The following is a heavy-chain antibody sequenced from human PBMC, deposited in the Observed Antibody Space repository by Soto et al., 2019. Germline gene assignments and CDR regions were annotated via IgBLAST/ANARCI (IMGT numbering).Heavy chain of an antibody. Sequence: EVQLVESGGGLVPPGGSLRLSCAASGFTFSSYWMSWVRQAPGKGLEWVANIKQDGSEKYYVDSVKGRFTISRDNAKISLYLQMNSLRAEDTAVYCCARDRVVVAATLYWFDPWGQGTLVTVSS. CDR2: IKQDGSEK. J-gene: IGHJ5*02. CDR1: GFTFSSYW. CDR3: ARDRVVVAATLYWFDP. V-gene: IGHV3-7*01. D-gene: IGHD2-15*01.